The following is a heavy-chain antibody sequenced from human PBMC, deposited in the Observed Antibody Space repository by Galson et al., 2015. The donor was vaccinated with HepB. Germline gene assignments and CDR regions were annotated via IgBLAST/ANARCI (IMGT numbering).Heavy chain of an antibody. Sequence: SVKVSCKASGYTFTGYYMHWVRQAPGQGLEWMGWINPNSGGTNYAQKFQGRVTMTRDTSISTAYMELSRLRSDDTAVYYCARADRDYYGSGSYYIVNTDAFDIWGQGTMVTVSS. CDR2: INPNSGGT. J-gene: IGHJ3*02. D-gene: IGHD3-10*01. CDR3: ARADRDYYGSGSYYIVNTDAFDI. V-gene: IGHV1-2*02. CDR1: GYTFTGYY.